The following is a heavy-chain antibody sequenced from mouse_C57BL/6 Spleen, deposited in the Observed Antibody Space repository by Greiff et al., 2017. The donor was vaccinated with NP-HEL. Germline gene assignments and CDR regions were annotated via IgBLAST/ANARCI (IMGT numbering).Heavy chain of an antibody. CDR2: ISGGGGNT. J-gene: IGHJ3*01. D-gene: IGHD4-1*01. Sequence: EVMLVESGGGLVKPGGSLKLSCAASGFTFSSYTMSWVRQTPEKRLEWVATISGGGGNTYYPDSVKGRFTISRDNAKNTLYLQMSSLRSEDTALYYCARHEDWEDRFAYWGQGTLVTVSA. CDR1: GFTFSSYT. CDR3: ARHEDWEDRFAY. V-gene: IGHV5-9*01.